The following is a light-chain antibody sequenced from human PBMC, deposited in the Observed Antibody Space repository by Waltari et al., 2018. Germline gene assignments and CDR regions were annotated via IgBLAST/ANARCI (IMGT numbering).Light chain of an antibody. Sequence: HSALTKPASVSGSPGQSITISCTGTSRDVGGYNYVSSYQQHPGKPPKLIIFAVSTRPSGVSSRFSVSKSGNTASLTISGLQAQDEADYYCSSYISSDTLELFGGGTSLTVL. J-gene: IGLJ2*01. CDR1: SRDVGGYNY. CDR3: SSYISSDTLEL. CDR2: AVS. V-gene: IGLV2-14*03.